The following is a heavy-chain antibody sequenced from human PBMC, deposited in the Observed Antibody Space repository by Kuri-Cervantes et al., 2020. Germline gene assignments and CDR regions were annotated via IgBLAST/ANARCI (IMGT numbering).Heavy chain of an antibody. D-gene: IGHD1-26*01. CDR1: GFTFSSYG. J-gene: IGHJ4*02. Sequence: GESLKISCAASGFTFSSYGMHWVRQAPGKGLEWVAVIWYDGSNKYYADSVKGRFTISRDNSKNTLYLQMNSLRAEDTAVYYCARSYSGSWGLSYWGQGTLVTDSS. CDR2: IWYDGSNK. CDR3: ARSYSGSWGLSY. V-gene: IGHV3-33*01.